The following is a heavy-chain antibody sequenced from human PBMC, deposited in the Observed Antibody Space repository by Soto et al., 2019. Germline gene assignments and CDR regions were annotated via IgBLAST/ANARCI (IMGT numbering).Heavy chain of an antibody. CDR3: AKAHIVVVPAARLSN. CDR1: GFTFSRYA. Sequence: EVQLLESGGGLVQPGGSLRLSCAASGFTFSRYAMSWVRQAPGKGLEWVSAISGSGGSTYYADSVKGRFTISRDNSNNTLYPQMNSLRAEDTAVYYCAKAHIVVVPAARLSNCGQGTLVTVPS. D-gene: IGHD2-2*01. V-gene: IGHV3-23*01. J-gene: IGHJ4*02. CDR2: ISGSGGST.